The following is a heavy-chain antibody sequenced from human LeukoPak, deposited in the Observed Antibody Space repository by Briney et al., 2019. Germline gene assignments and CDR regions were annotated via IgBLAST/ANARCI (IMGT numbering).Heavy chain of an antibody. J-gene: IGHJ3*02. V-gene: IGHV3-48*03. CDR1: GFTFSSYE. D-gene: IGHD1-26*01. CDR2: ISSSGSTI. CDR3: ARDREPDAFDI. Sequence: GGSLRLSCAASGFTFSSYEMNWVRQAPGKGLEWASYISSSGSTIYYADSVKGRFTVSRDSAKNSLYLQMDSLKVEDTAVYYCARDREPDAFDIWGQGTMVTVSS.